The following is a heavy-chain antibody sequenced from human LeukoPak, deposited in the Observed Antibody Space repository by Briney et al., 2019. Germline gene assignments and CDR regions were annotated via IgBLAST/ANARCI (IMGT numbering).Heavy chain of an antibody. V-gene: IGHV3-11*04. CDR3: ARAPGDPIDY. J-gene: IGHJ4*02. Sequence: PGGSLRLSCAASRFTFSDYYMNWIRQAPGKGLEWVSYISSSGTSMFYADSVKGRFTISRDNAKNLLHLQMNSLRAEDTAVYYCARAPGDPIDYWGQGTLVTVSS. CDR2: ISSSGTSM. D-gene: IGHD2-21*02. CDR1: RFTFSDYY.